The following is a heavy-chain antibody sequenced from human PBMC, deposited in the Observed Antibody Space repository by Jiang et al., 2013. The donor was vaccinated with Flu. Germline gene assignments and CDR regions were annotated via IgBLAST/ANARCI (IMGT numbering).Heavy chain of an antibody. CDR3: ARSEDITMIVVVSGGNWFDP. J-gene: IGHJ5*02. V-gene: IGHV4-39*01. CDR2: IYYSGST. Sequence: ALLKPSETLSLTCTVSGGSISSSSYYWGWIRQPPGKGLEWIGSIYYSGSTYYNPSLKSRVTISVDTSKNQFSLKLSSVTAADTAVYYCARSEDITMIVVVSGGNWFDPWGQGTLVTVSS. D-gene: IGHD3-22*01. CDR1: GGSISSSSYY.